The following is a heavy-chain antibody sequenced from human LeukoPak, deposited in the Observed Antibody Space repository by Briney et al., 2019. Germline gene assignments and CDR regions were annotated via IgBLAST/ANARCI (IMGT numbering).Heavy chain of an antibody. J-gene: IGHJ4*02. CDR3: ARVYYDSSGYNFDY. D-gene: IGHD3-22*01. V-gene: IGHV4-59*01. CDR2: IYYSGST. CDR1: GGSISSYY. Sequence: ETLSLTCTVSGGSISSYYWSWIRQPPGKGLEWIGYIYYSGSTNYNPSLKSRVTISVDTSKNQFSLKLSSVTAADTAVYYCARVYYDSSGYNFDYWGQGTLVTVSS.